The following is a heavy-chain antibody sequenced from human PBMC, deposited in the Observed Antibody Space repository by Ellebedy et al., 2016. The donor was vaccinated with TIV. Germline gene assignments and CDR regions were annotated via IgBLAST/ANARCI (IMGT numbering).Heavy chain of an antibody. CDR3: ARWYSGSSYHYFDY. D-gene: IGHD1-26*01. CDR2: IYNSVIT. J-gene: IGHJ4*02. Sequence: MPSETLSLTCTVSGGSISSNYWDSIRQPPGKGLEWIGYIYNSVITNYNPSLKSRVTMSVDTSKRQLSLKLRSVTAADTAVYYCARWYSGSSYHYFDYWGQGTLVIVSS. CDR1: GGSISSNY. V-gene: IGHV4-59*08.